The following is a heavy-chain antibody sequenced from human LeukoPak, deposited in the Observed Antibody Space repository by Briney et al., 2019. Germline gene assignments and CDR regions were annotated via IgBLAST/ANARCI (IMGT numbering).Heavy chain of an antibody. Sequence: ASVTVSCKSSGYNFNHYGISWVGQAPGRGLEWMGWISPYNGDANYAQNFQSRVTITTDTSTSTVYMELRSLRSDDTALYYCARDHGGSAASDCFDYWGQGTLVSVSS. D-gene: IGHD2-15*01. CDR2: ISPYNGDA. V-gene: IGHV1-18*01. CDR1: GYNFNHYG. CDR3: ARDHGGSAASDCFDY. J-gene: IGHJ4*02.